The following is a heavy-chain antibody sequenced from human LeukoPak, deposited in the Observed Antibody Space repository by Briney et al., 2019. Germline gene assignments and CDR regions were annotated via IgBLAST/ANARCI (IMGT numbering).Heavy chain of an antibody. J-gene: IGHJ4*02. CDR2: LYYGENS. CDR3: ARQLPTAAADTRGYSDY. Sequence: PSETLSLTCTVSGGSISIISSSPYYWGWIRQAPGKGLEWIGSLYYGENSHYNPSLKSRATLSVDTSNNQFSLKLTSVTAADAAVYFCARQLPTAAADTRGYSDYWGQGTVVTVSS. CDR1: GGSISIISSSPYY. V-gene: IGHV4-39*01. D-gene: IGHD6-25*01.